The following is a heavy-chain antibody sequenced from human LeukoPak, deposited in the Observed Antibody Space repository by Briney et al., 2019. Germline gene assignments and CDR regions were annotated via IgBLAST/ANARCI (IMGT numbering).Heavy chain of an antibody. CDR3: AKDPRRYSRTGGYFDY. V-gene: IGHV3-7*01. D-gene: IGHD6-13*01. Sequence: GGSLRLSCAASGFTFSRSWMHWVRQAPGKGLEWVASIKEDGSEKYYVDSVKGRFTISRDNAKNSLYLQMISLRTEDTAVYYCAKDPRRYSRTGGYFDYWGQGTLVTVSS. J-gene: IGHJ4*02. CDR1: GFTFSRSW. CDR2: IKEDGSEK.